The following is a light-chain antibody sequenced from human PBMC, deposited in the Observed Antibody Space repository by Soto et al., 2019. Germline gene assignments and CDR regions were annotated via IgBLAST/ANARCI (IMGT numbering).Light chain of an antibody. J-gene: IGKJ4*01. CDR2: KAS. CDR3: QHHHPHPYT. CDR1: QSVLNY. Sequence: DIQMTQSPSTLSASVGDRVTITCRASQSVLNYLAWYQKKPGKAPRLLIYKASTLQDGVPSRFRGSGSGTEFSLTISSLQPDDFATYYCQHHHPHPYTFGGGTNLDI. V-gene: IGKV1-5*03.